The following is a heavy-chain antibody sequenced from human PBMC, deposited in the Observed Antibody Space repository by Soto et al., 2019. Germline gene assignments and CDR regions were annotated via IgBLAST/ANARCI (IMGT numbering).Heavy chain of an antibody. D-gene: IGHD2-2*01. Sequence: AETLSRTCTVSGGSISSYYWSWIRQPPGKGLEWIGYIYYSGSTNYNPSLKSRVTISVDTSKNQFSLKLSSVTAADTAVYYCARALGYCSSTSCYYSYYGMDVWGQGTTVTVSS. CDR1: GGSISSYY. J-gene: IGHJ6*02. CDR2: IYYSGST. CDR3: ARALGYCSSTSCYYSYYGMDV. V-gene: IGHV4-59*08.